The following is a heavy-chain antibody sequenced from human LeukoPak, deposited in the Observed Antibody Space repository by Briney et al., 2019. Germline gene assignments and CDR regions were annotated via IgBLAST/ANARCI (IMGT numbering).Heavy chain of an antibody. V-gene: IGHV3-21*06. J-gene: IGHJ4*02. CDR1: GFTFSSYN. CDR3: ARDAIGDSSSSDY. CDR2: ISSTSNYI. D-gene: IGHD6-6*01. Sequence: GGSLRLSCAASGFTFSSYNMKWVRQAPGKGLEWVSSISSTSNYIYYADSVKGRFTISRDNSKNTLYLQMNSLRAEDTAVYYCARDAIGDSSSSDYWGQGTLVTVSS.